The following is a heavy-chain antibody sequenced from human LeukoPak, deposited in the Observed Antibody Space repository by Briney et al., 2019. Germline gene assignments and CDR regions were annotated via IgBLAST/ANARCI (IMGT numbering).Heavy chain of an antibody. J-gene: IGHJ6*02. CDR3: ARYRGYAMDV. Sequence: PGGSLRLSCAASGLSISDQYISWVRQAPGKGLEWVSIIQGGGNIYYADSVNGRITVSRDNSKNTVYLQMNSLRAEDTAVYYCARYRGYAMDVWGQGTTVTVSS. CDR2: IQGGGNI. D-gene: IGHD1-1*01. V-gene: IGHV3-53*01. CDR1: GLSISDQY.